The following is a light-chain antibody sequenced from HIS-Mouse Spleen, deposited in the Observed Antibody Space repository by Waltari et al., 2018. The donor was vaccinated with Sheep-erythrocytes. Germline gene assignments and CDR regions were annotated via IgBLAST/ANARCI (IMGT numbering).Light chain of an antibody. CDR3: QQYDNLFT. V-gene: IGKV1-33*01. CDR2: DAS. Sequence: DLQMTQSPSSLSASVGDRVTITCQARQDISNYLNWYQQKPGKAPKLLIYDASNLETGVPSRFSGSGSGTDFTFTISSLQPEDIATYYCQQYDNLFTFGPGTKVDIK. J-gene: IGKJ3*01. CDR1: QDISNY.